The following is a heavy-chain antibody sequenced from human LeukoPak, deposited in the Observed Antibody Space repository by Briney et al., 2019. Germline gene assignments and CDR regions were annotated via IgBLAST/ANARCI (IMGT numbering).Heavy chain of an antibody. V-gene: IGHV3-43*01. D-gene: IGHD6-13*01. CDR2: ISWDGGST. CDR1: GFTFDDYT. J-gene: IGHJ4*02. Sequence: GGSLRLSCAASGFTFDDYTMHWVRQAPGKGLEWVSLISWDGGSTYYADSVKGRFTISRDNSKNSLYLQMNSLRTEDTALYYCAKGGSAAGNFGYFDYWGQGTLVTVYS. CDR3: AKGGSAAGNFGYFDY.